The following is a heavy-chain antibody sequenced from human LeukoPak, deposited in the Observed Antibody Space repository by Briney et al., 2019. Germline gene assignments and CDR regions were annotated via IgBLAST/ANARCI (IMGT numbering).Heavy chain of an antibody. CDR2: LKSKTDGGTA. CDR3: ATDGFPPRYFDY. J-gene: IGHJ4*01. Sequence: GGSLRLSCAASGFTFSNAWMSWVRQAPGKGLEWVGRLKSKTDGGTADYAAPVKGRFTFSRDDSKDTLYLQMYSLKTEDTALYYCATDGFPPRYFDYWGQGTLVTVSS. D-gene: IGHD5-12*01. CDR1: GFTFSNAW. V-gene: IGHV3-15*01.